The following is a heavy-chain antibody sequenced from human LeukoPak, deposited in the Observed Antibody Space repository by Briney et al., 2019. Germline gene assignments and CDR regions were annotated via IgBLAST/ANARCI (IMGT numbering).Heavy chain of an antibody. CDR3: ARGYCSSTSCSDFDY. CDR1: GGPISSYY. J-gene: IGHJ4*02. CDR2: IYYSGST. Sequence: SETLSLTCTVSGGPISSYYWSWIRQPPGKGLEWIGYIYYSGSTNYNPSLKSRVTISVDTSKNQFSLKLSSVTAADTAVYYCARGYCSSTSCSDFDYWGQGTLVTVSS. V-gene: IGHV4-59*01. D-gene: IGHD2-2*01.